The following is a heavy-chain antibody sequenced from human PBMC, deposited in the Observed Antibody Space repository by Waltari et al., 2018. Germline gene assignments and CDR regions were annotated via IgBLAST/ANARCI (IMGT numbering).Heavy chain of an antibody. D-gene: IGHD6-13*01. CDR1: GFTLRNAW. CDR2: IKSKTDGGTT. Sequence: EVQLVESGGGLVKPGGSFRLSCAASGFTLRNAWIGWVRQAPGTGLELVGSIKSKTDGGTTDNAATVKGRFTISRDDSKNTLYLQMNSLKTEDTAVYYCTTTSFVEQQLVLGWDYWGQGTLVTVSS. CDR3: TTTSFVEQQLVLGWDY. V-gene: IGHV3-15*01. J-gene: IGHJ4*02.